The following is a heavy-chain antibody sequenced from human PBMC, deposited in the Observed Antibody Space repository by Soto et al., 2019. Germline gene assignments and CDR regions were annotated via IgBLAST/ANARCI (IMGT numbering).Heavy chain of an antibody. J-gene: IGHJ4*02. CDR1: GSTFSSDD. Sequence: EVHLLEYGGGLVQPGGSLRLSCVVSGSTFSSDDMSWVRQAPGRGLEWVSGISDSGGSTYYADSVKGRFTISRDNAKNTLYLQMKSLGVEDTGLYYCAKDGGWSLAVAGLFVSWGPVTQVTVSS. D-gene: IGHD6-19*01. V-gene: IGHV3-23*01. CDR3: AKDGGWSLAVAGLFVS. CDR2: ISDSGGST.